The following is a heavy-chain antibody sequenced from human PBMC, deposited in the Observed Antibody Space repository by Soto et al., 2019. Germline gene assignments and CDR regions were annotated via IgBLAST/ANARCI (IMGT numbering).Heavy chain of an antibody. J-gene: IGHJ1*01. CDR2: ISYDGSNK. D-gene: IGHD3-22*01. Sequence: QVQLVESGGGVVQPGRSLRLSCAASGFTFSSYGMHWVRQAPGKGLEWVAVISYDGSNKYYADSVKGRFTISRDNSKNTLYLQMNSLRAEDTAVYYCAKELNYYYDSSGYPKIWGQGTLVTVSS. V-gene: IGHV3-30*18. CDR3: AKELNYYYDSSGYPKI. CDR1: GFTFSSYG.